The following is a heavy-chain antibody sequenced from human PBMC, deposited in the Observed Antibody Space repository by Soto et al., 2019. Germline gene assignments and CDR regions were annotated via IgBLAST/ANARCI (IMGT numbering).Heavy chain of an antibody. CDR2: INPNSGGT. J-gene: IGHJ4*02. Sequence: ASVKVSCKASGYTFTGYYMHWVRQAPGQGLEWMGWINPNSGGTNYAQKFQGRVTMTRDTSISTAYMELSRLRSDDTAVYYCAREASAVTEYYFDYWGQGTLVTAPQ. D-gene: IGHD4-17*01. CDR3: AREASAVTEYYFDY. CDR1: GYTFTGYY. V-gene: IGHV1-2*02.